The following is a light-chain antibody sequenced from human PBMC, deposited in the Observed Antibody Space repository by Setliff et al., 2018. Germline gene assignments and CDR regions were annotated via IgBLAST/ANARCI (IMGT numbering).Light chain of an antibody. V-gene: IGLV2-14*03. CDR2: DVT. J-gene: IGLJ1*01. Sequence: QSALTQPASVSGSPGQSITISCTGTGTYNYVSWYQQHPGKAPQLIIYDVTNRPSGVSNRFSASKSGNTASLTISGLQPEDDADYYCSSYTSNGLYVFGTGTKVTVL. CDR3: SSYTSNGLYV. CDR1: GTYNY.